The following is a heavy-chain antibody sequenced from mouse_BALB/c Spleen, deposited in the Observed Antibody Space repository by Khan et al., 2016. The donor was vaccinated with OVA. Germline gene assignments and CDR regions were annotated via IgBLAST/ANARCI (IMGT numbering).Heavy chain of an antibody. CDR2: ISSAVTFT. Sequence: EVELVESGGDLVKPGGSLKLSCAASGFTFSTYGMSWVRQTPDKRLEWVATISSAVTFTYYPDSVKGRFTISRDNAKNTLYLQVNSLRSEDTAMYYCSRHWVGIMDYWGQGTSLTVSS. CDR1: GFTFSTYG. D-gene: IGHD1-1*01. V-gene: IGHV5-6*01. CDR3: SRHWVGIMDY. J-gene: IGHJ4*01.